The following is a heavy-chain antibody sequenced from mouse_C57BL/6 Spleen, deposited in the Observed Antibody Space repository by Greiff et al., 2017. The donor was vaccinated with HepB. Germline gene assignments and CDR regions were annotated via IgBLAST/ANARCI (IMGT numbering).Heavy chain of an antibody. CDR3: TRHYYGSSFYYFDY. Sequence: VHLVESGAELVRPGASVTLSCKASGYTFTDYEMHWVKQTPVHGLEWIGAIDPETGGTAYNQKFKGKAILTADKSSSTAYMELRSLTSEDSAVYYCTRHYYGSSFYYFDYWGQGTTLTVSS. CDR2: IDPETGGT. D-gene: IGHD1-1*01. CDR1: GYTFTDYE. V-gene: IGHV1-15*01. J-gene: IGHJ2*01.